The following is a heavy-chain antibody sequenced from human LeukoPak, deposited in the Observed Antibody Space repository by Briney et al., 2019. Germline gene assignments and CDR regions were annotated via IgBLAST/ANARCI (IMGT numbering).Heavy chain of an antibody. J-gene: IGHJ5*02. Sequence: GGTLRLSCAASGFTVSTNYVSWVRQASGKGLEWVSVIYSGGSTYYADSVKGRFTISRDNAKNSLYLQMNSLRAEDTAVYYCASAPLGSTRPWGQGTLVTVSS. CDR1: GFTVSTNY. V-gene: IGHV3-53*01. CDR2: IYSGGST. CDR3: ASAPLGSTRP. D-gene: IGHD1-26*01.